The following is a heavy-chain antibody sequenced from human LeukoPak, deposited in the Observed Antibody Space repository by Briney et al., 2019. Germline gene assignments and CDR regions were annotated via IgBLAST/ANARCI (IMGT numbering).Heavy chain of an antibody. D-gene: IGHD3-22*01. CDR1: GGSFSGDY. CDR2: INHSGST. CDR3: ARGLGYYASRGFDY. Sequence: SETLSLTCAVYGGSFSGDYWSWIRQPPGKGLEWIGEINHSGSTNYNPSLKSRVTISVDTSKNQFPLKLSSVTAADTAVYYCARGLGYYASRGFDYWGQGTLVTVSS. V-gene: IGHV4-34*01. J-gene: IGHJ4*02.